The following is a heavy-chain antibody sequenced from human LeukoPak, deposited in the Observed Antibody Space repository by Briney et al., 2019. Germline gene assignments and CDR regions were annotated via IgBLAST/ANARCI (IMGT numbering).Heavy chain of an antibody. J-gene: IGHJ4*02. CDR1: GGSISTGVYY. CDR3: ARYYYGSGSYPYFDY. CDR2: IFHSGIT. V-gene: IGHV4-31*11. D-gene: IGHD3-10*01. Sequence: SETLSLTCAVSGGSISTGVYYWSWIRQHPGKGLEWIGYIFHSGITYYNPPLKSRVTISVDTSKNQFSLKMSSVTAADTAVYYCARYYYGSGSYPYFDYWGQGTLVTVSS.